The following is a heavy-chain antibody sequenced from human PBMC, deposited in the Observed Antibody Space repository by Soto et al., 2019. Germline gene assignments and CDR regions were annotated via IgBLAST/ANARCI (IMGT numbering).Heavy chain of an antibody. J-gene: IGHJ4*02. V-gene: IGHV1-18*01. Sequence: SGRDSCRASGCTCIDFGISWILKAPGQGLEWMGWISAYNGNTNYAQKLQGRVTMTTDTSTSTAYMELRSLRSDDTAVYYCARCGSYSYYFDYWGQGTLVTVSS. CDR1: GCTCIDFG. D-gene: IGHD1-26*01. CDR3: ARCGSYSYYFDY. CDR2: ISAYNGNT.